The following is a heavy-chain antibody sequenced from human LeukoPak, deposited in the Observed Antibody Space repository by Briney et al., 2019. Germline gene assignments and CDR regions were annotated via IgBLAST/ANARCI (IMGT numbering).Heavy chain of an antibody. CDR2: VSGRGGST. Sequence: PGGSLRLSCAASGFTFSSYAMSWVRQAPGKGLEEFSAVSGRGGSTYYADSVKGRFTISRDNSKNTLYLQMNSLRAEDTAVYYCAKDLEPQWLEGSGLFDPWGQGTLVTVSS. J-gene: IGHJ5*02. CDR3: AKDLEPQWLEGSGLFDP. CDR1: GFTFSSYA. D-gene: IGHD6-19*01. V-gene: IGHV3-23*01.